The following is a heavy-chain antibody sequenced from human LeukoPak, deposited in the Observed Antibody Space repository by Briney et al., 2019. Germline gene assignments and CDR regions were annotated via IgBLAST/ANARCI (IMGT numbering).Heavy chain of an antibody. CDR3: ARVATRGWFDP. CDR2: IYYSGST. Sequence: SETLSLTCTVSGGSISSGDYYWSWIRQPPGKGLEWIGYIYYSGSTYYNPSLKSRVTISVDTSKNQFSLKLSSVTAADTAVYYCARVATRGWFDPWGQGTLVTVSS. CDR1: GGSISSGDYY. J-gene: IGHJ5*02. D-gene: IGHD1-26*01. V-gene: IGHV4-30-4*01.